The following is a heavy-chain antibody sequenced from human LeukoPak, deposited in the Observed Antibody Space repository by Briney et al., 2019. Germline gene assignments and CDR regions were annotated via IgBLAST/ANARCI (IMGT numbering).Heavy chain of an antibody. CDR2: IYTSGST. CDR3: ARGWAAAGPYYYYYMDV. D-gene: IGHD6-13*01. V-gene: IGHV4-61*02. J-gene: IGHJ6*03. Sequence: SETLSLTCTVSGGSISSGSYYWSWIRQPAGKGLEWIGRIYTSGSTNYNPSLKSRVTISVDTSKNQFSLKLSSVTAADTAVYYCARGWAAAGPYYYYYMDVWGKGTTVTISS. CDR1: GGSISSGSYY.